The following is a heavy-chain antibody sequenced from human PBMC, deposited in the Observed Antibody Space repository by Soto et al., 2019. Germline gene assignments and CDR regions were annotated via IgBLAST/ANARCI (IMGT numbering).Heavy chain of an antibody. D-gene: IGHD6-13*01. CDR1: GGSVSAGVHY. V-gene: IGHV4-61*08. CDR3: ARGYYTSWYWFDR. Sequence: QVQLQESGPGLVKPSETLSLTCTVSVSGGSVSAGVHYWSWIRQPPGKGLEWIGYIYYSGSTNYNPSLKSRVTISVDTSKNQFSLKLTSVTAADTAVYYCARGYYTSWYWFDRWGRGTLVTVSS. CDR2: IYYSGST. J-gene: IGHJ2*01.